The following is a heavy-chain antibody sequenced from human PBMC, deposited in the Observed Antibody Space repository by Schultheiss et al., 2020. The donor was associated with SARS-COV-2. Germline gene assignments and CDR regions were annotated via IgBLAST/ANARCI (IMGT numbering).Heavy chain of an antibody. CDR2: ISWNSGSI. V-gene: IGHV3-9*01. CDR1: GFTFDDYA. CDR3: ARDQGVRGVKGSNWFDP. Sequence: SLKISCAASGFTFDDYAMHWVRQAPGKGLEWVSGISWNSGSIGYADSVKGRFTISRDNAKNTLYLQMNSLRAEDTAVYYCARDQGVRGVKGSNWFDPWGQGTLVTVSS. D-gene: IGHD3-10*01. J-gene: IGHJ5*02.